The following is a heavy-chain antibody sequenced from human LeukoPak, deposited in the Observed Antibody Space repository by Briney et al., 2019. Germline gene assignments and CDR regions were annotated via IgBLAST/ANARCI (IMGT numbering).Heavy chain of an antibody. V-gene: IGHV5-51*01. J-gene: IGHJ4*02. D-gene: IGHD1-26*01. CDR1: GYSFTSYW. Sequence: GESLKISCKGSGYSFTSYWIGWVRQMPGRGLEWMGMLYPDGSATTYHPSFEGRVTISADKSVTTAYLEWNSLKASDTALYYCVRQGLQSGTYPAYWGPGTLVTVS. CDR3: VRQGLQSGTYPAY. CDR2: LYPDGSAT.